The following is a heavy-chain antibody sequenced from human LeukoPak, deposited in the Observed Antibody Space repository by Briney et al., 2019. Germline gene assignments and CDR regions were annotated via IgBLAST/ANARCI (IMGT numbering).Heavy chain of an antibody. V-gene: IGHV3-23*01. CDR3: AKTYGDSPGDFDY. Sequence: PGGSLRLSCAASGFTFSSYAMSWVRQAPGKGLEWVSAISGSGGSTYYADSVKGRFTISRDNSKNALYLQMSSLRAEDTAVYYCAKTYGDSPGDFDYWGQGTLVTVSS. D-gene: IGHD4-17*01. CDR2: ISGSGGST. CDR1: GFTFSSYA. J-gene: IGHJ4*02.